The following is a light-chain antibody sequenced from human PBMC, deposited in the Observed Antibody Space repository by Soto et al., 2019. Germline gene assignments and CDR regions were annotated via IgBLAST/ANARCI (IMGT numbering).Light chain of an antibody. J-gene: IGLJ1*01. V-gene: IGLV1-40*01. CDR1: SSNIGSGYD. Sequence: QSVLTQPPSVSGAPGQRVTISCTGTSSNIGSGYDVHWYQHLPGTAPKLLIYGNTIRPSGLPDRFSGSKSGTSASQAITVLQVEDEADYYWISYTVSQSYLFGTGTKVTVL. CDR2: GNT. CDR3: ISYTVSQSYL.